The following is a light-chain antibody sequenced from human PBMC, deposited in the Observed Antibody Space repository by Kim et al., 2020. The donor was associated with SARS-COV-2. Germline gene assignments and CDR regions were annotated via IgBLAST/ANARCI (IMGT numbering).Light chain of an antibody. CDR1: QSMNNNY. V-gene: IGKV3-20*01. J-gene: IGKJ4*01. CDR3: QHYGASPLT. CDR2: GAS. Sequence: SPGERATVSCRASQSMNNNYLAWYQQKPGQAPRLLIYGASSRATGIPDRFSGSGSETDFILTISRLDPEDFAVYYCQHYGASPLTFGGGTKVDIK.